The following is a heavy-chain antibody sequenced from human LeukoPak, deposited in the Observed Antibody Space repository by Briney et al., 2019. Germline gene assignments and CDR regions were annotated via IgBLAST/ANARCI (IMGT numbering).Heavy chain of an antibody. D-gene: IGHD3-3*01. V-gene: IGHV4-59*01. Sequence: SETLSLTCTVSGGSISSYYWSWIRQPPGKGLEWIGYIYYSGSTNYNPSLKSRVTISVDTSKNQFSLKLSSVTAADTAVYYCAGFYDFWSGSYPDAFDIWGQGTMVTVSS. CDR3: AGFYDFWSGSYPDAFDI. CDR1: GGSISSYY. CDR2: IYYSGST. J-gene: IGHJ3*02.